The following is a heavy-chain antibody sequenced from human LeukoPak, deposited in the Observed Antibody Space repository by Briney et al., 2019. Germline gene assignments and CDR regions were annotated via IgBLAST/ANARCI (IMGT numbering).Heavy chain of an antibody. Sequence: PGGSLRLSCAGSGFSVSDNYMTWVRQAPGKGLEWVSVTYCGGTTYYADSVEGRFTISRDNSKNTLYLQMNSLRTEDTAVYYCAKEGGLGYCSTTSCAFAHWGRGTLVTVSS. V-gene: IGHV3-53*01. CDR3: AKEGGLGYCSTTSCAFAH. CDR2: TYCGGTT. J-gene: IGHJ4*02. CDR1: GFSVSDNY. D-gene: IGHD2-2*01.